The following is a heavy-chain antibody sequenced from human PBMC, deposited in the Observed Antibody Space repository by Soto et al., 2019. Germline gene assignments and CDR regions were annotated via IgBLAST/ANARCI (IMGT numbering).Heavy chain of an antibody. D-gene: IGHD6-13*01. CDR1: GFTFGDYA. CDR2: IRSKAYGGTT. V-gene: IGHV3-49*04. J-gene: IGHJ6*02. CDR3: TRDGGRIAAAGYYYGMDV. Sequence: GGSLRLSCTASGFTFGDYAMSWVRRAPGKGLEWVGFIRSKAYGGTTEHAASVKGRFTISRDDSKSIAYLQMNSLKTEDTAVYYCTRDGGRIAAAGYYYGMDVWGQGTTVTVSS.